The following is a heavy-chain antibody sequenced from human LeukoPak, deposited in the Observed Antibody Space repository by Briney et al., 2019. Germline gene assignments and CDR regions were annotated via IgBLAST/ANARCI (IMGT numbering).Heavy chain of an antibody. CDR3: ARDEAAAGPYYYYYGMDV. CDR2: IWYDGSNK. V-gene: IGHV3-33*01. J-gene: IGHJ6*02. CDR1: GFTFSSYG. Sequence: QPGRSLRLSCAASGFTFSSYGMHWVRRAPGKGLEWVAVIWYDGSNKYYADSVKGRFTISRDNSKNTLYLQMNSLRAEDTAVYYCARDEAAAGPYYYYYGMDVWGQGTTVTVSS. D-gene: IGHD6-13*01.